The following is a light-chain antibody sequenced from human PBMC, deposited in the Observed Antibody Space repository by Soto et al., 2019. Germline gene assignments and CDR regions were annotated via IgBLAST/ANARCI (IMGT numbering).Light chain of an antibody. J-gene: IGLJ3*02. V-gene: IGLV7-46*01. CDR1: TGAVTSSHY. Sequence: QAVVTQEPSLTVSPGGTVTLTCGSSTGAVTSSHYPYWFQQKPGQAPRKLIHDTDHKYSWTPARFSCSLLGGKAALTLSGAQAEDEAVFYCFLTYRGDYGALRVFGGGTKLTVL. CDR2: DTD. CDR3: FLTYRGDYGALRV.